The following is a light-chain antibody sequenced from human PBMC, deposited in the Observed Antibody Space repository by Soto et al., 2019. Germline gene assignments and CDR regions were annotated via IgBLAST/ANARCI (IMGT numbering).Light chain of an antibody. CDR2: ATD. CDR3: QEFIHWHPVT. CDR1: QTITNS. J-gene: IGKJ4*01. Sequence: EIQMTQSPSYLCVSVVDRVSLTWLTSQTITNSLNWYQQQSGKAPKLMIYATDTLQSGVPSRFSRSGSGTEFSLTIRGLQSEDLAVYYCQEFIHWHPVTFGGGTMVDIK. V-gene: IGKV1-39*02.